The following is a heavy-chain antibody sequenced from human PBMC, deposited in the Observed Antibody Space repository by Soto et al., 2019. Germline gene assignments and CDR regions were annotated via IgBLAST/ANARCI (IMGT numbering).Heavy chain of an antibody. CDR2: INHSGST. CDR3: ARGKHFDWLGVSNWFDP. V-gene: IGHV4-34*01. D-gene: IGHD3-9*01. Sequence: PSETLSLTCAVYGGSFSGYYWSWIRQPPGKGLEWIGEINHSGSTNYNPSLKSRVTISVDTSKNQFSLKLSSVTAADTAVYYCARGKHFDWLGVSNWFDPWGQGNLVTVSS. CDR1: GGSFSGYY. J-gene: IGHJ5*02.